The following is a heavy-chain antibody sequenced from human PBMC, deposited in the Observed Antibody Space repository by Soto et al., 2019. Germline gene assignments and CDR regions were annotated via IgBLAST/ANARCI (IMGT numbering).Heavy chain of an antibody. CDR2: INPNSGGT. CDR3: ARGAQIPMVRGVTFDY. CDR1: GYTFTGYY. D-gene: IGHD3-10*01. J-gene: IGHJ4*02. V-gene: IGHV1-2*04. Sequence: QVQLVQSGAEVKKPGASVKVSCKASGYTFTGYYMHWVRQAPGQGLEWMGWINPNSGGTNYAQKFQGWVTMTGDTSISTAYMELSRLRSDDTAVYYCARGAQIPMVRGVTFDYWGQGTLVTVSS.